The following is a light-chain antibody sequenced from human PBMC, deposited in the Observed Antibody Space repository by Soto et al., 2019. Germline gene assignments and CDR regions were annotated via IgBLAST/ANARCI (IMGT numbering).Light chain of an antibody. CDR2: EVN. V-gene: IGLV2-23*02. CDR3: CSYAGDTTFFV. J-gene: IGLJ1*01. Sequence: QSVLTQPASMAGSPGQSITISCTGTSGDVGSYYPVSWFQQHPGKAPKLIIYEVNKRPSGVSDRFSGSKSGNTASLTISGLQAADEAEYYCCSYAGDTTFFVFGTGTKLTVL. CDR1: SGDVGSYYP.